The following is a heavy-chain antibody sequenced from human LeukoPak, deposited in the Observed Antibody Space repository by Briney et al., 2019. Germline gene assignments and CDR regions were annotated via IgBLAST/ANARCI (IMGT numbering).Heavy chain of an antibody. CDR1: GFTFSSYS. Sequence: GGSLRLSCAASGFTFSSYSMNWVRQAPGKGLEWVSYISSSSSTIYYADSVKGRFTISRDNAKNSLYLQMNSLRAEDTAVYYCARVTRPHYYYYYYMDVWGKGTTVTVSS. CDR2: ISSSSSTI. CDR3: ARVTRPHYYYYYYMDV. V-gene: IGHV3-48*01. J-gene: IGHJ6*03.